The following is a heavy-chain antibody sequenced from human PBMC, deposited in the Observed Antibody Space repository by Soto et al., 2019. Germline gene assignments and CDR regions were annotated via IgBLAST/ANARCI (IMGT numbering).Heavy chain of an antibody. D-gene: IGHD3-10*01. CDR3: ASXYGSGYRAFDY. J-gene: IGHJ4*02. CDR1: GXXXXXXX. V-gene: IGHV1-69*02. CDR2: VNPIVSMS. Sequence: QVQLVQSGAEVXXXGSXXXVXXXASGXXXXXXXXXXXXXAPGVGLEWMGRVNPIVSMSNYAQKFQGRVTMTADKSTSTAYMELSSLRSEDTAIYYCASXYGSGYRAFDYWGQGALVTVSS.